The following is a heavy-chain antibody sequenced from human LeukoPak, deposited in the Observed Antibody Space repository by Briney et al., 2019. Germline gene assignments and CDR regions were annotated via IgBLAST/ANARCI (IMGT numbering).Heavy chain of an antibody. V-gene: IGHV4-34*01. D-gene: IGHD4-11*01. J-gene: IGHJ6*03. Sequence: PSETLSLTCAVYGGSFSGYYWSWIRQPPGKGLEWIGEINHSGSTNYNPSLKSRVTISVDTSKNQFSLKLSSVTAADMAVYYCARDKTVTALGDYYYYMDVWGKGTTVTVSS. CDR1: GGSFSGYY. CDR2: INHSGST. CDR3: ARDKTVTALGDYYYYMDV.